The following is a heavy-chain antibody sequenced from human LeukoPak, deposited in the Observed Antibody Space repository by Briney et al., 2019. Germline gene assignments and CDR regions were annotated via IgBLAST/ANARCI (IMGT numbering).Heavy chain of an antibody. J-gene: IGHJ4*02. D-gene: IGHD6-6*01. CDR3: ARDTDGIAARPQPGY. CDR2: ISSSSSYI. CDR1: GFTFSSYS. Sequence: GGSLRLSCAASGFTFSSYSMNWVRQAPGKGLEWVSSISSSSSYIYYADSVKGRFTISRDNAKNSLYLQMNSLRAEDTAVYYCARDTDGIAARPQPGYCGQGTLVTVSS. V-gene: IGHV3-21*01.